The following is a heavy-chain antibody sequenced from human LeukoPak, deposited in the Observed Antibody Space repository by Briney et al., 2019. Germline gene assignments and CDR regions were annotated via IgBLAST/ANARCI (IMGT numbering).Heavy chain of an antibody. D-gene: IGHD3-3*01. Sequence: GGSLRLSCAASGFTFGGFAMAWVRQTPGKGLEWVSGILAGGSTTYYIDSVKGRFTISRDNSKNTLYLQMNSLRAEDTAVYYCAKELPLEWLLARNGYDYWGQGTLVTVSS. V-gene: IGHV3-23*01. CDR3: AKELPLEWLLARNGYDY. CDR2: ILAGGSTT. J-gene: IGHJ4*02. CDR1: GFTFGGFA.